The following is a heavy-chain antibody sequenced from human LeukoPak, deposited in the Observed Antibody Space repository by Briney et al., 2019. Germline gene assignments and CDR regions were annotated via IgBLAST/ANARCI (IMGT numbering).Heavy chain of an antibody. CDR3: AKDPPVGYYYDSGSYFDY. Sequence: GGSLRLSCAASGFTFSHYAMNWVRQAPGKGLEWVSTISGSAGSTYYADSVKGRFTISRDNSKNTLYLQMNSLRAEDTAVYYCAKDPPVGYYYDSGSYFDYWGQGTLVTVSS. D-gene: IGHD3-10*01. J-gene: IGHJ4*02. CDR1: GFTFSHYA. CDR2: ISGSAGST. V-gene: IGHV3-23*01.